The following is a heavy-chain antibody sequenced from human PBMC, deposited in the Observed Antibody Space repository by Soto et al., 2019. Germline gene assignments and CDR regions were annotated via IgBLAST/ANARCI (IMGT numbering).Heavy chain of an antibody. CDR1: GGSISSSNW. CDR2: IYHSGST. V-gene: IGHV4-4*02. J-gene: IGHJ4*02. CDR3: ARLDGGVVIGY. D-gene: IGHD3-22*01. Sequence: SETLSLTCAVSGGSISSSNWWSWVRQPPGKGLEWIGEIYHSGSTNYNPSLKRRVTISVDKSKNQFSLKLSSVTAADTAVYYCARLDGGVVIGYWGQGTLVTVSS.